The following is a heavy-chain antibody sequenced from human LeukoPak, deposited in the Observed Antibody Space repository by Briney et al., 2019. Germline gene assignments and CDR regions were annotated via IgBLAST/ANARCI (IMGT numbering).Heavy chain of an antibody. CDR2: ISSSSGTI. Sequence: GGSLRLSCAASGFTFSVYSMNWVRQAPGKGLEWVSYISSSSGTIYYADSVKGRVTISRDNVESSLHLQMNSLRVEDTAVYYCAREFEVPAAAPDYYYYYYIDVWGKGTTVTVSS. CDR1: GFTFSVYS. V-gene: IGHV3-48*04. D-gene: IGHD2-2*01. J-gene: IGHJ6*03. CDR3: AREFEVPAAAPDYYYYYYIDV.